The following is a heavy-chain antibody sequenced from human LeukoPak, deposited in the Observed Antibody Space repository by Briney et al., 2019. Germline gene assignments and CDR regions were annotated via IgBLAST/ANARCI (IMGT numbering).Heavy chain of an antibody. V-gene: IGHV3-23*01. CDR3: AKDLIVVVVAATGSFFDY. Sequence: GRSLRVSCAASGFTFSSYAMSWGRQAPGKGLEWVSAISGSGGSTYYADSVKGRFTISRDNSKNTLHLQMNSLRAEDTAVYYCAKDLIVVVVAATGSFFDYWGQGTLVTVSS. CDR2: ISGSGGST. D-gene: IGHD2-15*01. J-gene: IGHJ4*02. CDR1: GFTFSSYA.